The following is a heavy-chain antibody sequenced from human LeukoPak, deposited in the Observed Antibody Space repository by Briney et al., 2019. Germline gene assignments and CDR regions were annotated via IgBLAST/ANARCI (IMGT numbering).Heavy chain of an antibody. CDR1: GFPFSSYS. CDR3: ARKLGGDPTGDFDY. D-gene: IGHD3-16*01. CDR2: ISSSSSYI. Sequence: GGSLRLSCAASGFPFSSYSMNWVRQAPGKGLEWVSSISSSSSYIYYADSVKGRFTISRDNAKNSLYLQMNSLRAEDTAVYYCARKLGGDPTGDFDYWGQGTLVTVSS. V-gene: IGHV3-21*01. J-gene: IGHJ4*02.